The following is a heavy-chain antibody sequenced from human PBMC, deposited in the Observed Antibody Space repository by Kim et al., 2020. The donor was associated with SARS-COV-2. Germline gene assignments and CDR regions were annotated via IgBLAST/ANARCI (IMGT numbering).Heavy chain of an antibody. V-gene: IGHV3-53*01. J-gene: IGHJ6*02. D-gene: IGHD2-2*01. Sequence: GRFTISRDNSKNTLYLQMTSLRAEDTAVYYCAAGGVVVPAAGYYYGMDVWGQGTTVTVSS. CDR3: AAGGVVVPAAGYYYGMDV.